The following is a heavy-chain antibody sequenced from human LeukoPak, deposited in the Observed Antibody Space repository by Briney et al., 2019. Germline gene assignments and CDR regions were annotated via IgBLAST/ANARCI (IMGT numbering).Heavy chain of an antibody. J-gene: IGHJ3*02. CDR2: IYYVGNT. CDR3: ARTRDYYSPAFDI. Sequence: PSGTLSLTCAVSGGSITSSNWWSWVRQPPGKGLEWIGIIYYVGNTYYNPSLKSRVTISVDTSKNQFSLKLSSVTAADTAVYYCARTRDYYSPAFDIWGQGTVVTVSS. V-gene: IGHV4-4*02. D-gene: IGHD3-3*01. CDR1: GGSITSSNW.